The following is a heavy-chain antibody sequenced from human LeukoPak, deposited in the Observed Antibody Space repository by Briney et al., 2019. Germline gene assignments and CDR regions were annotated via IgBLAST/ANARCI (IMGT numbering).Heavy chain of an antibody. V-gene: IGHV3-21*04. CDR2: ISSSSSYI. CDR1: GFTFSSYS. CDR3: AKEGMIVVAMGAFDI. Sequence: GGSLRLSCAASGFTFSSYSMNWVRQAPGKGLEWVSSISSSSSYIYYADSVKGRFTISRDNSKNTLYLQMNSLRAEDTAVYYCAKEGMIVVAMGAFDIWGQGTMVTVSS. J-gene: IGHJ3*02. D-gene: IGHD3-22*01.